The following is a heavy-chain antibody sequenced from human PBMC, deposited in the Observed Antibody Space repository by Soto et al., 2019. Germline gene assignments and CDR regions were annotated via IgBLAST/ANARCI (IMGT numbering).Heavy chain of an antibody. D-gene: IGHD4-17*01. V-gene: IGHV4-61*01. CDR2: IYYSGTT. CDR1: GGSVSSDSYY. J-gene: IGHJ2*01. Sequence: QVQLQESGPGLVKPSETLSLTCTVSGGSVSSDSYYCSWIRQPPGKGLEWIGYIYYSGTTNYNPPLKSRVTISVDTSKNQFSLKLSSVTAADTAVYSCARAYGSDWNFDLWGRGTQVTVSS. CDR3: ARAYGSDWNFDL.